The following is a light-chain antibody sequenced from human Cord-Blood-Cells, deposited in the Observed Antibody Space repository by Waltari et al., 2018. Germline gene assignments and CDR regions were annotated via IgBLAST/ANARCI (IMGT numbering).Light chain of an antibody. CDR1: SSDDGGSNL. CDR2: DVS. CDR3: CSYAGSYTV. V-gene: IGLV2-11*01. Sequence: QSALTQPRPVYGSPRQTVAISCTGTSSDDGGSNLVSWYQQHPGNAPKLMIYDVSKRPSGVPDRFSGSKSGNTASLTISGLQAEDEADYYCCSYAGSYTVFGGGTKLTVL. J-gene: IGLJ3*02.